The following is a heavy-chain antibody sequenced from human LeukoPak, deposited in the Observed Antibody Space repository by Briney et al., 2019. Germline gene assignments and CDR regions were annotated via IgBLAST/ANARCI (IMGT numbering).Heavy chain of an antibody. CDR3: AIHCSGGSCYSGYFDY. D-gene: IGHD2-15*01. CDR2: IYPGDSDT. CDR1: GYSFTSYW. Sequence: GESLQISCKGSGYSFTSYWIGWVRQMPGKGREWMGIIYPGDSDTRYSPSFQGQVTISADKSISTAYLQWSSLKASDTAMYYCAIHCSGGSCYSGYFDYWGQGTLVTVSS. V-gene: IGHV5-51*01. J-gene: IGHJ4*02.